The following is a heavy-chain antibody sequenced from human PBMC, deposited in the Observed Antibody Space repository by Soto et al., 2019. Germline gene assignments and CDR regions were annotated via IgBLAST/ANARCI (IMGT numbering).Heavy chain of an antibody. CDR3: ARPRHYSSSSGYYYYGMDV. J-gene: IGHJ6*02. Sequence: SVKVSCKASGGTFSSYAISWVRQAPGQGLEWMGGIIPIFGTANYAQEFQGRVTITADESTSTAYMELSSLRSEDTAVYYCARPRHYSSSSGYYYYGMDVWGQGTTVTVSS. V-gene: IGHV1-69*13. CDR2: IIPIFGTA. CDR1: GGTFSSYA. D-gene: IGHD6-6*01.